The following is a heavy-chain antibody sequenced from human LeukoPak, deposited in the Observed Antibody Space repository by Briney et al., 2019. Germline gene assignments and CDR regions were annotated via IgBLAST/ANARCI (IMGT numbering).Heavy chain of an antibody. CDR1: GSTFTNYA. CDR3: ARDPNGNYVGAFDFQR. J-gene: IGHJ1*01. D-gene: IGHD4-17*01. CDR2: ISDSGGST. V-gene: IGHV3-23*01. Sequence: GGSLRLSCAASGSTFTNYAMTWVRQAPGKGLEWVSSISDSGGSTYYADSVKGRFTISRDNYKNTLYLQMNSLRAEDTAVYYCARDPNGNYVGAFDFQRWGQGTLVTVSS.